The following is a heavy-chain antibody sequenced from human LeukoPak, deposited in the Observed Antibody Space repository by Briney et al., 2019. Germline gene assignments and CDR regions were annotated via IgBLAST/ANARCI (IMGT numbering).Heavy chain of an antibody. V-gene: IGHV6-1*01. Sequence: SQTLSLTFAISGDSLSSNIAAWNWIRQSPSRGLEWLGRTYYRSKWYNDYAVSVKSRITINPDTSKNQFSLQLNSVTPEDTAVYYCARSARYNGNDLGWFDPWGQGTLVTVSS. CDR3: ARSARYNGNDLGWFDP. D-gene: IGHD1-20*01. J-gene: IGHJ5*02. CDR1: GDSLSSNIAA. CDR2: TYYRSKWYN.